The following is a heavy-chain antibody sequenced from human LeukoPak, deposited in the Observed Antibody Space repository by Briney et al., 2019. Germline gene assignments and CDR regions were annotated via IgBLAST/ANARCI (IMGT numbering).Heavy chain of an antibody. CDR1: GFTFSSYA. CDR3: AKDRRSGGSCSDY. CDR2: ISGSDDST. J-gene: IGHJ4*02. Sequence: PGGSLRLSCAASGFTFSSYAMSWVRQAPGKGLEWVSAISGSDDSTYYADSVKGRFTISRDNSKNTLYLQMNSLRAEDTAVYYCAKDRRSGGSCSDYWGQGTLVTVSS. V-gene: IGHV3-23*01. D-gene: IGHD2-15*01.